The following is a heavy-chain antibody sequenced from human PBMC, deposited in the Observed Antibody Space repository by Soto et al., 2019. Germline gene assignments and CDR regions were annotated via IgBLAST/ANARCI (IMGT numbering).Heavy chain of an antibody. J-gene: IGHJ3*02. CDR3: AKIPHSSSWYLDAFDI. D-gene: IGHD6-13*01. CDR1: GFTFSSYA. Sequence: EVQLWDSGGGLVQPGGSLRISCAASGFTFSSYAMSWVRQAPGKGLEWVSAISGSGGSTYYADSVKGRFTISRDNSKNTLYLQMNSLSAEDTAVYYCAKIPHSSSWYLDAFDIWGLGTMVTVSS. V-gene: IGHV3-23*01. CDR2: ISGSGGST.